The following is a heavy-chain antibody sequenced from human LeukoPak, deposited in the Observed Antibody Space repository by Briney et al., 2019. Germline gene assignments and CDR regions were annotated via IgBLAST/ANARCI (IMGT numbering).Heavy chain of an antibody. J-gene: IGHJ4*02. CDR3: ARDRFGLYDSSGYYLDY. CDR2: ISAYNGNT. D-gene: IGHD3-22*01. V-gene: IGHV1-18*01. CDR1: GYTFTSYG. Sequence: ASVKVSCKASGYTFTSYGISWVRQAPGRGLEWMGWISAYNGNTNYAQKLQGRVTMTTDTSTSTAYMELRSLRSDDTAVYYCARDRFGLYDSSGYYLDYWGQGTLVTVSS.